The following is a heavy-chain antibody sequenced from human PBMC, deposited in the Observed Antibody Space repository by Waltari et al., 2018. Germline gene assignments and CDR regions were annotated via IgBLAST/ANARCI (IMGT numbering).Heavy chain of an antibody. V-gene: IGHV3-23*01. CDR1: GFCVGSPA. CDR2: ITRQATT. CDR3: AKDHASSGWPTFDS. J-gene: IGHJ4*02. D-gene: IGHD6-19*01. Sequence: EVQFLESGEDLVQPGGSLRLSCAASGFCVGSPAMSWVRQAPGKGPEWVASITRQATTYYAGSVRGRFAISRDESDNKLYLQMSGLRAEDTAMYYCAKDHASSGWPTFDSWGQGTQVTVSS.